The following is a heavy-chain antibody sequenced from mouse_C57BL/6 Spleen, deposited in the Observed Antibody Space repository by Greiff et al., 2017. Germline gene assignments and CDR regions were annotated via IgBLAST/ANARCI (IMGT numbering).Heavy chain of an antibody. CDR2: IDPSDSYT. CDR3: APYDYDGGYFDY. D-gene: IGHD2-4*01. J-gene: IGHJ2*01. CDR1: GYTFTSYW. V-gene: IGHV1-59*01. Sequence: QVQLQQPGAELVRPGTSVKLSCKASGYTFTSYWMHWVKQRPGQGLEWIGVIDPSDSYTNYNQKFKGKATLTVDTSSSTAYMQLSSLTSEDSAVYYCAPYDYDGGYFDYWGQGTTHTVSS.